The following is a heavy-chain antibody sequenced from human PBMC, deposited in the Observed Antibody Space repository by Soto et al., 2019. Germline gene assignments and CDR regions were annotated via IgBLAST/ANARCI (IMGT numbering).Heavy chain of an antibody. CDR1: GGSISSGGYY. D-gene: IGHD3-22*01. Sequence: PSETLSLTCTVSGGSISSGGYYWSWIRQHPGKGLEWIGYICYSGSTYYNPSLKSRVTISVDTSKNQFSLKLSSVTAADTAVYYCARFGYSTNIGIDYWGQGTLVTVSS. CDR3: ARFGYSTNIGIDY. V-gene: IGHV4-31*03. J-gene: IGHJ4*02. CDR2: ICYSGST.